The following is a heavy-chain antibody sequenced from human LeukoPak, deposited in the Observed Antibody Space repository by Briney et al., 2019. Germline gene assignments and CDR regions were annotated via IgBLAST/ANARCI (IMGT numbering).Heavy chain of an antibody. J-gene: IGHJ4*02. CDR3: ARDNSGWYEYYFDY. D-gene: IGHD6-19*01. Sequence: GGTLRLSCAASGFTFSSYGMSWVRQAPGKGLEWVSAISGSGGSTYYADSVKGRFTISRDNSKNTLYLQMNSLRAEDTAVYYCARDNSGWYEYYFDYWGQGTLVTVSS. CDR2: ISGSGGST. CDR1: GFTFSSYG. V-gene: IGHV3-23*01.